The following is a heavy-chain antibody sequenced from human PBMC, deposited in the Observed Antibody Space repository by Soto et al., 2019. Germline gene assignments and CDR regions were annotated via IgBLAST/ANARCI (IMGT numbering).Heavy chain of an antibody. CDR3: ARGPFLAYCGGDCYTLYYYYYYGMDV. CDR1: GGSISSGVYS. D-gene: IGHD2-21*02. V-gene: IGHV4-30-2*01. CDR2: IYHSGST. J-gene: IGHJ6*02. Sequence: SETLSLTCAVSGGSISSGVYSWSWIRHPPGKGLEWIGYIYHSGSTYYNPSLKSRVTISVDRSKNQFSLKLSSVTAADTAVYYCARGPFLAYCGGDCYTLYYYYYYGMDVWGQGTTVTVSS.